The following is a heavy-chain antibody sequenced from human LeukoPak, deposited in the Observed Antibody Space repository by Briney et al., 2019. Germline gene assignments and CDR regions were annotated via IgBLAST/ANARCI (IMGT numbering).Heavy chain of an antibody. J-gene: IGHJ6*03. CDR2: IYTSGST. CDR1: AGSISSGSYY. D-gene: IGHD2-8*01. Sequence: PSETLSLTCTVSAGSISSGSYYWSWLRQPAGKGLEGIARIYTSGSTNYNPSFKSRVTISVDTSKNQFSLKLSSVTAADTAAYYCARDIPLYCTNGVCPFSDYYYYMDVWGKGTTVTVSS. V-gene: IGHV4-61*02. CDR3: ARDIPLYCTNGVCPFSDYYYYMDV.